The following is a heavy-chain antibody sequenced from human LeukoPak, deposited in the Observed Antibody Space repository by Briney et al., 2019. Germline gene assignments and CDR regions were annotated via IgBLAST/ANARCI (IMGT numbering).Heavy chain of an antibody. V-gene: IGHV3-30*04. CDR2: ISYDGSNK. Sequence: GRSLRLSCAASGFTFSSYAMHWVRQAPGKGLEWVAVISYDGSNKYYADSVKGRFTISRDNSKNTLYLQMNSLRAEDTAVYYCARDSQWLELYYYYYMDVWGKGTTVTISS. D-gene: IGHD6-19*01. CDR1: GFTFSSYA. J-gene: IGHJ6*03. CDR3: ARDSQWLELYYYYYMDV.